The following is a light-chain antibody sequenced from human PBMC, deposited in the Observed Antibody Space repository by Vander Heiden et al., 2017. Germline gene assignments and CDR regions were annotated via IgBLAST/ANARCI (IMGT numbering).Light chain of an antibody. CDR1: SSNIGAGYD. Sequence: QSVLTQPPSVSVAPGQRVTISCTGNSSNIGAGYDVHWYQHLPGTAPKLLIHANTNRPSGVPDRFSGSKSGTSASLAITGLQAEDEADYYCQSYDSSLSEGVFGGGTKLTVL. J-gene: IGLJ3*02. CDR2: ANT. CDR3: QSYDSSLSEGV. V-gene: IGLV1-40*01.